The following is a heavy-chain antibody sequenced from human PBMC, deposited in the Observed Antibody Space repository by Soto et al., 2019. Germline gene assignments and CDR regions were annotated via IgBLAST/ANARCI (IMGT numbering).Heavy chain of an antibody. D-gene: IGHD2-2*01. CDR1: GFSFSTYD. J-gene: IGHJ6*02. CDR3: ARDPQRGYSGMDV. Sequence: PGGSLRLSCAASGFSFSTYDMNWVRQAPGKGLEWVSYISSGGQTIKSTDSVKGRFTISRDNTKNSLYLQVSGLRDEDTGVYYCARDPQRGYSGMDVWGQGTTVTVSS. CDR2: ISSGGQTI. V-gene: IGHV3-48*02.